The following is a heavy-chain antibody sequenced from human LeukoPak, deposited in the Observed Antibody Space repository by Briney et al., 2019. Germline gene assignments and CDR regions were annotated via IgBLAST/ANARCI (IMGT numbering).Heavy chain of an antibody. Sequence: GWSLRLSRAVSGFTLSAYWMHWVRQAPGRGLVWVSRMNTDGSSTLYADSVKGRFTISRDNAKNTLYLQMSSLRVEDTAVYYCAREHYDILSRRGMDVWGKGTPVTVSS. D-gene: IGHD3-9*01. J-gene: IGHJ6*04. V-gene: IGHV3-74*03. CDR2: MNTDGSST. CDR1: GFTLSAYW. CDR3: AREHYDILSRRGMDV.